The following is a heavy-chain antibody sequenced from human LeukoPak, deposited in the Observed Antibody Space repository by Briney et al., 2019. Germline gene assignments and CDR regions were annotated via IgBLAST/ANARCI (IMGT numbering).Heavy chain of an antibody. CDR3: ARASDGLYYYYYGMDV. CDR2: IVVGSGNT. Sequence: GASVKVSCKASGFTFTGSAVQWVRQARGQRLEWIGWIVVGSGNTNYAQKFQERVTITRDMSTSTAYMELSSLRSEDTAVYYCARASDGLYYYYYGMDVWGQGTTVTVSS. J-gene: IGHJ6*02. D-gene: IGHD2-2*01. CDR1: GFTFTGSA. V-gene: IGHV1-58*01.